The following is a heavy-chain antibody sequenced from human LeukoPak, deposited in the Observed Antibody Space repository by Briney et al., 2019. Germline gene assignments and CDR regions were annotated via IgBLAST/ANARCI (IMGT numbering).Heavy chain of an antibody. D-gene: IGHD3-3*01. J-gene: IGHJ4*02. CDR1: GGTFSSYA. CDR2: IIPIFGTA. Sequence: SVKVSCKASGGTFSSYAISWVRQAPGQGLEWMGGIIPIFGTANYAQKFQGRVTITADKSTSTAYMELSSLRSDDTAVYYCAREIKEWLPDYWGQGTLVTVSS. V-gene: IGHV1-69*06. CDR3: AREIKEWLPDY.